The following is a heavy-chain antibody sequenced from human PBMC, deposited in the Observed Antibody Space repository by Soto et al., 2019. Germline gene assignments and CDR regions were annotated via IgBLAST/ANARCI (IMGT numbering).Heavy chain of an antibody. J-gene: IGHJ4*02. D-gene: IGHD6-19*01. CDR1: GYTFTSYG. V-gene: IGHV1-18*01. CDR3: ARDGSGWYEFGY. Sequence: ASVKVSCKASGYTFTSYGISWVRQAPGQGLEWMGWISAYNGNTNYAQKLQGRVTMTTDTSTSTAYVELRSLRSDDTAVYYCARDGSGWYEFGYWGQGTLVTVSS. CDR2: ISAYNGNT.